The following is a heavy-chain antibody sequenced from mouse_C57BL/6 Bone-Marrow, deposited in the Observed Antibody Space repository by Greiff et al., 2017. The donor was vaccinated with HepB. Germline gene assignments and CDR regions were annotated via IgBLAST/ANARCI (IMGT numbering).Heavy chain of an antibody. CDR1: GFTFSDYG. CDR3: AFYYYGSFDY. J-gene: IGHJ2*01. V-gene: IGHV5-17*01. D-gene: IGHD1-1*01. CDR2: ISSGSSTI. Sequence: DVKLVESGGGLVKPGGSLKLSCAASGFTFSDYGMHWVRQAPEKGLEWVAYISSGSSTIYYADTVKGRFTISRDNAKNTLFLQMTSLRSEDTAMYYCAFYYYGSFDYWGQGTTLTVSS.